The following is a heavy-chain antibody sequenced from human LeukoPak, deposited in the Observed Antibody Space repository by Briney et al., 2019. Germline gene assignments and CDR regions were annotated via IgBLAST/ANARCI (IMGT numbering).Heavy chain of an antibody. CDR3: ARGGGCSSTSCYTDFDY. J-gene: IGHJ4*02. CDR1: GFTFSSYS. CDR2: ISSSSSYI. Sequence: GGSLRLSCAASGFTFSSYSMNWVRQAPGKGLEWVSSISSSSSYIYYADSVKGRFTISRDNAKNSLYLQMNSLRAEDTAVYYCARGGGCSSTSCYTDFDYWGQGTLVTVSS. V-gene: IGHV3-21*01. D-gene: IGHD2-2*02.